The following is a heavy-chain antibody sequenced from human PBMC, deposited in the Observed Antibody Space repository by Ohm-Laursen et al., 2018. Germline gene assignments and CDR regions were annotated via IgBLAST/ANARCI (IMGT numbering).Heavy chain of an antibody. J-gene: IGHJ4*02. Sequence: SLRLSCTAFGFTFSSYGMHWVRQAPGKGLQWVAVISYDGNEKFYADSVKGRFTISRDISKNTLFLQMNSLRLEDTAVYYCAKDGEQLAQYYFEDWGQGTPVTVSS. D-gene: IGHD1-26*01. V-gene: IGHV3-30*18. CDR2: ISYDGNEK. CDR1: GFTFSSYG. CDR3: AKDGEQLAQYYFED.